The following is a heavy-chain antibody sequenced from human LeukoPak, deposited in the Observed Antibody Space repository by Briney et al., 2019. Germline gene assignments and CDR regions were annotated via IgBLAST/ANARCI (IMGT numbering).Heavy chain of an antibody. CDR3: ARSHNYYDSSGGNDY. CDR2: MNPSGGST. J-gene: IGHJ4*02. D-gene: IGHD3-22*01. Sequence: ASVKVSCKASGYTFTSYYMHWVRQAPGQGLEWMGIMNPSGGSTSYAQKFQGRVTMTRDTSTSTVYMELSSLRSEDTAVYYCARSHNYYDSSGGNDYWGQRTLATVSS. V-gene: IGHV1-46*01. CDR1: GYTFTSYY.